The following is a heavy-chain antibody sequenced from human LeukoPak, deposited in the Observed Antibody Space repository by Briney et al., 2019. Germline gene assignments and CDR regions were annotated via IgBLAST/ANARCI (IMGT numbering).Heavy chain of an antibody. CDR3: AKGIEDIVVVPAAMPDYYVWTS. D-gene: IGHD2-2*01. CDR2: ISGSGGST. V-gene: IGHV3-23*01. Sequence: GGSLRLSCTASGFTFSSYWMSWVRQAPGKGLEWVSAISGSGGSTYYADSVKGRFTISRDNSKNTLYLQMNSLRAEDTAVYYCAKGIEDIVVVPAAMPDYYVWTSGAKGPRSPSPQ. J-gene: IGHJ6*04. CDR1: GFTFSSYW.